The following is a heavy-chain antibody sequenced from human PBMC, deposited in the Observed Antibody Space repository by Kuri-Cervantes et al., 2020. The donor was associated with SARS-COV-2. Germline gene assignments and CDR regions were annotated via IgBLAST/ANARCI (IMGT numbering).Heavy chain of an antibody. V-gene: IGHV4-34*01. CDR1: GGSFSGYY. CDR2: INHSGST. D-gene: IGHD3-22*01. CDR3: ARDYYDSSGYAGYYYYYGMDV. J-gene: IGHJ6*02. Sequence: ESLKISCAVYGGSFSGYYWSWIRQPPGKGLEWIGEINHSGSTNYNPSLKSRVTISVDTSKNQFSLKLSSVTAADTAVYYCARDYYDSSGYAGYYYYYGMDVWGQGTTVTVSS.